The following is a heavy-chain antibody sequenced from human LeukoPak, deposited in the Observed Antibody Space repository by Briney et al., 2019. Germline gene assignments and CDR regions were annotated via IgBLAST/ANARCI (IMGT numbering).Heavy chain of an antibody. D-gene: IGHD6-19*01. V-gene: IGHV3-21*01. Sequence: PGGSLRLSCAASGFTFSSYSMNWVRQAPGKGLEWVSSISSSSSYIYYADSAKGRFTISRDNAKNSLYLQMNSLRAEDTAVYYCARETVAGTAGDWGQGTLVTVSS. CDR2: ISSSSSYI. CDR3: ARETVAGTAGD. CDR1: GFTFSSYS. J-gene: IGHJ4*02.